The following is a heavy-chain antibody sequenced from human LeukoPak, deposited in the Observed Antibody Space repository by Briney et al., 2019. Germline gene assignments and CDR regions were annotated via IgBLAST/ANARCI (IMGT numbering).Heavy chain of an antibody. Sequence: ASVKVSCKASGYTFTGYYMHWVRQAPGQGLEWMGRIIPILGIANYAQKFQGRVTITADKSTNTAHLELSSLRSEDTAVYYCAREGVYSPDPSSYHRHAFDVWGKGTVVIVSS. J-gene: IGHJ3*01. CDR1: GYTFTGYY. V-gene: IGHV1-69*04. CDR2: IIPILGIA. D-gene: IGHD3-16*02. CDR3: AREGVYSPDPSSYHRHAFDV.